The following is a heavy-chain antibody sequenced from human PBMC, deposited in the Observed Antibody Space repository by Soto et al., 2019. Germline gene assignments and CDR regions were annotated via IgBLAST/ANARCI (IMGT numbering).Heavy chain of an antibody. J-gene: IGHJ6*02. CDR1: GGTFSSYA. D-gene: IGHD3-10*01. V-gene: IGHV1-69*01. CDR3: AREGGGYYGSGSYCLDV. CDR2: IIPIFGTA. Sequence: AVKVSCKASGGTFSSYAISWVRQAAAQGLEWMGGIIPIFGTANYAQKFQGRVTITADESTSTAYMELSSLRSEDTAVYYCAREGGGYYGSGSYCLDVWGQGTTVTVSS.